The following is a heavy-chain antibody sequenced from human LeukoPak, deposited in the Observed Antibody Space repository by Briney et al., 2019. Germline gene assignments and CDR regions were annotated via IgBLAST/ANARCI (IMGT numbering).Heavy chain of an antibody. CDR3: ARRIISDY. V-gene: IGHV1-8*02. CDR2: LNPHSGNT. J-gene: IGHJ4*02. Sequence: GASVKVSCKASGYTFTSYGISWVRQATGQGLEWMGWLNPHSGNTGYAQKFQGRVTMTRNTSISTAYMELSSLRSDDTAVYYCARRIISDYWGQGSLVTVSS. CDR1: GYTFTSYG. D-gene: IGHD3-10*01.